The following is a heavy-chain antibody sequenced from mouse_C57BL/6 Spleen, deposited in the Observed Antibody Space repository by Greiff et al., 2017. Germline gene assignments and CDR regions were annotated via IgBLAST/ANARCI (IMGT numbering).Heavy chain of an antibody. D-gene: IGHD4-1*01. CDR2: VYPYNGGT. CDR1: GFTFTDYY. Sequence: VQLKQSGPVLVKPGPSVKISCKASGFTFTDYYMHWVKQSPGKSLEWIGLVYPYNGGTSYNKKFKGKATLTVDTSSSTAYMELNSLTAEDSAVYYCASCTLANWYYWGQGTTLTVSS. CDR3: ASCTLANWYY. V-gene: IGHV1-36*01. J-gene: IGHJ2*01.